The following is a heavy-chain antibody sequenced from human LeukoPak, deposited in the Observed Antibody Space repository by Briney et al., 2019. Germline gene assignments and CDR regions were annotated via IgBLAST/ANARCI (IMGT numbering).Heavy chain of an antibody. V-gene: IGHV4-34*01. Sequence: SETLSLTCAVDGGSFSGYFWSWIRQVPGKGLEWIGEVNQSGRTNYNPSLKSRVTISVDTSKNQFSLKLSSVTAADTAVYYCARGGGYGDSQNRIGAFDIWGQGTMVTVSS. CDR3: ARGGGYGDSQNRIGAFDI. CDR1: GGSFSGYF. J-gene: IGHJ3*02. D-gene: IGHD4-17*01. CDR2: VNQSGRT.